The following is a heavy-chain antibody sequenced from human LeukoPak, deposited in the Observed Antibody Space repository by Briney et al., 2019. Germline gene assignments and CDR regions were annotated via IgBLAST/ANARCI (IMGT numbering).Heavy chain of an antibody. CDR3: ARVPGGGTAAN. CDR2: IYYSGST. D-gene: IGHD1-7*01. CDR1: GGSVSSGSYY. V-gene: IGHV4-61*01. Sequence: PSETLSLTCTVSGGSVSSGSYYWSWIRQPPGEGLEWIGYIYYSGSTNYNPSLKSRVTMSVGTSKNQFSLKLSSVTAADTAVYYCARVPGGGTAANWGQGTMVTVSS. J-gene: IGHJ3*01.